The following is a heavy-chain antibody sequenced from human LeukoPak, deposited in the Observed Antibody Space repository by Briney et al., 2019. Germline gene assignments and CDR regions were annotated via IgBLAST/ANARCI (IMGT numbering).Heavy chain of an antibody. CDR2: MNPNSGNT. CDR1: GYTFTGYD. J-gene: IGHJ4*02. CDR3: ARRVDYYDSSGYSPLFDY. V-gene: IGHV1-8*01. D-gene: IGHD3-22*01. Sequence: ASVKVSCKASGYTFTGYDINWVRQATGQGLEWMGWMNPNSGNTGYAQKFQGRVTMTRNTSISTAYMELSSLRSEDTAVYYCARRVDYYDSSGYSPLFDYWGQGTLVTVSS.